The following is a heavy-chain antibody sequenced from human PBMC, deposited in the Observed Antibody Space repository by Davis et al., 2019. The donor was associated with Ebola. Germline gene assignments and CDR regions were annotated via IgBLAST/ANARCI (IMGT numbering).Heavy chain of an antibody. Sequence: GSLRLSCTVSGGSISSGDYYWSWIRQPPGKGLEWIGEINHSGSTNYHPSLKSRVTISVDTSKNQFSLKLSSVTAADTAVYYCAREAATMYYLDYWGQGTLVTVSS. CDR3: AREAATMYYLDY. J-gene: IGHJ4*02. V-gene: IGHV4-39*07. CDR2: INHSGST. CDR1: GGSISSGDYY. D-gene: IGHD3-10*02.